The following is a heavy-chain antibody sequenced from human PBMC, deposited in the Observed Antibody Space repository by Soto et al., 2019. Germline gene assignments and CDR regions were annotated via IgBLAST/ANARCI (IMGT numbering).Heavy chain of an antibody. CDR1: GCSISSGGYY. V-gene: IGHV4-31*03. CDR2: IYYSGST. D-gene: IGHD1-7*01. CDR3: ARGNWNYDY. J-gene: IGHJ4*02. Sequence: QLQLQESAPGLVMPSHTLSLTCTVSGCSISSGGYYWSWILQHPGKGLEWIGYIYYSGSTYYNPSLKRRVTISVDTSKNQFSLKLSSVTAADTAVYYCARGNWNYDYWGQGTLVTVSS.